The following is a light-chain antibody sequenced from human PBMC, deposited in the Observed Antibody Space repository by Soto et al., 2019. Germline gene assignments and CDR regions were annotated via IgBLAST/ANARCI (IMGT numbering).Light chain of an antibody. Sequence: QSALTQPASVSGFPGQSITISCTGTSSDVGGYNYVSWYQQHPGKAPKLMIYEVSNRPSGVSDRFSGSKSGNTASLTISGLQAEDEADYYCSSYTSSSYLYVFGTGTKLTVL. CDR1: SSDVGGYNY. V-gene: IGLV2-14*01. CDR2: EVS. CDR3: SSYTSSSYLYV. J-gene: IGLJ1*01.